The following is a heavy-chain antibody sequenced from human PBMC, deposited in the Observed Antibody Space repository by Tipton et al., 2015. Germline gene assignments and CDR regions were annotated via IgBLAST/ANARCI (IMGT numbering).Heavy chain of an antibody. CDR3: AREVAGQTEYFDY. Sequence: TLSLTCTVSGGSINRSTYYWGWIRQAPGKGLEWIASIYSSGTTYSNPSLKSRVTISVDTSKNLFSLNLRFVTAEDTAVYYCAREVAGQTEYFDYWGQGTQVTVSS. J-gene: IGHJ4*02. CDR2: IYSSGTT. V-gene: IGHV4-39*02. CDR1: GGSINRSTYY. D-gene: IGHD6-19*01.